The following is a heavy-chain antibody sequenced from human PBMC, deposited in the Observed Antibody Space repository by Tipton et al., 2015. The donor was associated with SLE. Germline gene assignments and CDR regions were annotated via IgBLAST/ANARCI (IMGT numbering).Heavy chain of an antibody. CDR3: ARRDCGGDCYYGH. Sequence: AGLVKPSETLSLTCAVYGGSFETYYWTWVRQPPGKGLEWIGEINQAIGTNYNPALKSRVTISMDTSKIQFSLKLNSVTATDTAVYYCARRDCGGDCYYGHWGQGTQVAVSS. CDR2: INQAIGT. J-gene: IGHJ4*02. V-gene: IGHV4-34*01. D-gene: IGHD2-21*01. CDR1: GGSFETYY.